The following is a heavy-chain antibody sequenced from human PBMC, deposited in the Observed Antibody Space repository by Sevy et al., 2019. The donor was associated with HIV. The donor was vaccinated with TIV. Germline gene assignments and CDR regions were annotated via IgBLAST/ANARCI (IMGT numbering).Heavy chain of an antibody. J-gene: IGHJ4*02. V-gene: IGHV3-30*02. CDR2: IQYDGSNE. Sequence: GGSLRLSCAASGFSFSSYGMHWVRQAPGKGLEWMSYIQYDGSNEDYADSVKGRFTISRDNSKNSLYLQMNSLRVEDTAVFYWVKEGGGEGGDHWGQGTLVTVSS. CDR3: VKEGGGEGGDH. CDR1: GFSFSSYG. D-gene: IGHD2-21*01.